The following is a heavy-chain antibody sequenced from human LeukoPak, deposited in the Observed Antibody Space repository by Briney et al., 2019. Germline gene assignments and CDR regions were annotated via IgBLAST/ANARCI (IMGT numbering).Heavy chain of an antibody. V-gene: IGHV1-46*01. J-gene: IGHJ4*02. D-gene: IGHD4-17*01. CDR2: INPSGGST. CDR1: GYTFTSYY. Sequence: ASVKASCKASGYTFTSYYMHWVRQAPGQGLEWKGIINPSGGSTSYAQKFQGRVTMTRDRSTSTVYMELSSLRSEDTAVYYCARDFYDGDYGHFDYWGQGTLVTVSS. CDR3: ARDFYDGDYGHFDY.